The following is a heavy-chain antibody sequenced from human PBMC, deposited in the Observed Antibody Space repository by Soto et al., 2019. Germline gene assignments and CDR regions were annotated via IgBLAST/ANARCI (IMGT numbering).Heavy chain of an antibody. V-gene: IGHV3-30*18. CDR2: ISYDGSNK. J-gene: IGHJ6*02. CDR1: GFTFSSYG. CDR3: AKDSGYESGDSDYYGMDV. D-gene: IGHD5-12*01. Sequence: GGSLRLSCAASGFTFSSYGMHRVRQAPGKGLEWVAVISYDGSNKYYADSVKGRFTISRDNSKNTLYLQMNSLRAEDTAVYYCAKDSGYESGDSDYYGMDVWGQGTTVTV.